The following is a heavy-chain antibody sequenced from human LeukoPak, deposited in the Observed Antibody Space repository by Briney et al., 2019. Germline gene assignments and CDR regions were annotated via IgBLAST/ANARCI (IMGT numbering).Heavy chain of an antibody. CDR1: GFTFSSYW. CDR3: TKDHGSSWSTFDY. J-gene: IGHJ4*02. CDR2: ISGSGGST. D-gene: IGHD6-13*01. V-gene: IGHV3-23*01. Sequence: GGSLRLSCAASGFTFSSYWMSWVRQAPGKGLEWVSAISGSGGSTYYADSVKGRFTISRDNSKNTLYLQMNSLRAEDTAVYYCTKDHGSSWSTFDYWGQGTLVTVSS.